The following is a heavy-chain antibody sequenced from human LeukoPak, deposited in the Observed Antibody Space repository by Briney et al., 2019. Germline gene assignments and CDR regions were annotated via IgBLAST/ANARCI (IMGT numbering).Heavy chain of an antibody. D-gene: IGHD6-6*01. J-gene: IGHJ6*03. Sequence: GSLRLSCAASDFSFNNYAMSWVRQAPGKGLEWVSGISGSGANTYYAESVKGRFTISRDNSKNTLYLQMNSLRAEDTAVYYCAKGSKAHYYYYYFMDVWGKGTTVTVSS. CDR3: AKGSKAHYYYYYFMDV. CDR1: DFSFNNYA. V-gene: IGHV3-23*01. CDR2: ISGSGANT.